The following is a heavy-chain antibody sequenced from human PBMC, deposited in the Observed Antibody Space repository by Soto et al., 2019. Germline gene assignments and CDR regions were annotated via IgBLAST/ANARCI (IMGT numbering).Heavy chain of an antibody. CDR3: ARVVLTSSYQINWFGP. J-gene: IGHJ5*02. D-gene: IGHD3-9*01. V-gene: IGHV3-30*03. CDR1: GFTFSSYG. CDR2: ISYDGSNK. Sequence: GSLRLSCAASGFTFSSYGMHWVRQAPGKGLEWVAVISYDGSNKYYADSVKGRFTISRDNSINTAYMELSSLRSDDTALYYCARVVLTSSYQINWFGPWGQGTPVTVSS.